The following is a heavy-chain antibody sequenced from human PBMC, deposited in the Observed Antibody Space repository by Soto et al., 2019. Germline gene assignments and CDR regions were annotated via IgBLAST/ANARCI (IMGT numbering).Heavy chain of an antibody. V-gene: IGHV1-69*13. Sequence: SVKVSCKASGGTFSSYAISWVRQAPGQGLEWMGGIIPIFGTANYAQKFQGRVTITADESTSTAYMELSSLRSEDTAVYYCARAERPYGDYDNYYYAMDVWDQGTSVTVSS. D-gene: IGHD4-17*01. CDR2: IIPIFGTA. CDR3: ARAERPYGDYDNYYYAMDV. J-gene: IGHJ6*02. CDR1: GGTFSSYA.